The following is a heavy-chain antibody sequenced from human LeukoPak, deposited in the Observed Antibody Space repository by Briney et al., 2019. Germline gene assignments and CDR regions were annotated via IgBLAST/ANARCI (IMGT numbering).Heavy chain of an antibody. J-gene: IGHJ3*02. CDR3: AREARRYYDSSGYPHYPFDI. V-gene: IGHV4-34*01. D-gene: IGHD3-22*01. CDR2: INHSGST. Sequence: SETLSLTCAVYGGSFSGYYWSWIRQPPGKGLEWIGEINHSGSTNYNPSLKSRVTISVDTSKNQFSLKLSSVTAADTAVYYCAREARRYYDSSGYPHYPFDIWGQGTMVTVSS. CDR1: GGSFSGYY.